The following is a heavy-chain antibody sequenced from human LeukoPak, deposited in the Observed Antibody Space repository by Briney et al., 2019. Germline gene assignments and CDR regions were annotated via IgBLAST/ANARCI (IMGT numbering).Heavy chain of an antibody. CDR3: ARDFPSYCSSTSCPDYYYYYGMDV. CDR1: GFSFGSYA. D-gene: IGHD2-2*01. J-gene: IGHJ6*02. CDR2: ICGSVSVRGDCT. Sequence: GGSLRLSWAASGFSFGSYAMSWVGQAAGKGLEWASEICGSVSVRGDCTHYADSVKGRFTISRDNSKKTLYLQMNSLRAEDTAVYYCARDFPSYCSSTSCPDYYYYYGMDVWGQGTTVTVSS. V-gene: IGHV3-23*01.